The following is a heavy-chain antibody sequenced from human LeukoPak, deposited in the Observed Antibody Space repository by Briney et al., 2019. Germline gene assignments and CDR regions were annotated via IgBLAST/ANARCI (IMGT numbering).Heavy chain of an antibody. CDR1: GYTFTGDY. V-gene: IGHV1-2*02. J-gene: IGHJ4*02. CDR3: ARDYASGSYYDY. CDR2: MNPNSGGT. Sequence: ASVNVSCKASGYTFTGDYLHWVRQAPGQGLEWMGWMNPNSGGTNYAQKFQGRVTMTRDTSISTAYMELSRLRSDDTAVYYCARDYASGSYYDYWGQGSLVTVSS. D-gene: IGHD3-10*01.